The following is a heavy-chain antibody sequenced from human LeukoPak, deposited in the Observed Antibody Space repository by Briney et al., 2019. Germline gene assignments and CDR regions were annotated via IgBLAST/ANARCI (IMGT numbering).Heavy chain of an antibody. CDR2: IIPILGIA. J-gene: IGHJ4*02. D-gene: IGHD3-22*01. CDR1: GGTFSSYA. V-gene: IGHV1-69*04. CDR3: ARPKGDYYDSSGYYQRVGFDY. Sequence: GSSVKVSCKASGGTFSSYAISWVRQAPGQGLEWMGRIIPILGIANYAQKFQGRVTITADKSTSTAYMELSSLRSEDTAVYYCARPKGDYYDSSGYYQRVGFDYWGQGTLVTVSS.